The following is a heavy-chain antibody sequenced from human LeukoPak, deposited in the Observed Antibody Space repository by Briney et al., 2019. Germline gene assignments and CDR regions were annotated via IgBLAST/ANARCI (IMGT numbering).Heavy chain of an antibody. Sequence: ASVKVSCKASGYTFTGYYMHWVRQAPGQGLEWMGWINPNSGGTNYAQKFQGRVTMTRDTSISTAYMELSRLRSDDTAVYYCARVPETYYDYVWGSSLFDYWGQGNLVTVSS. CDR2: INPNSGGT. CDR3: ARVPETYYDYVWGSSLFDY. D-gene: IGHD3-16*01. J-gene: IGHJ4*02. V-gene: IGHV1-2*02. CDR1: GYTFTGYY.